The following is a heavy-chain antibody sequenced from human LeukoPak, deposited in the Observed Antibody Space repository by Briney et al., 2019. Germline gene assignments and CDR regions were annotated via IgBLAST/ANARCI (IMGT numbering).Heavy chain of an antibody. CDR3: ATDLILTGYYSGDY. CDR2: ISGSGGGT. Sequence: GGSLRLSCAASGFTFSSYAMSWVRQAPGKGLEWGSAISGSGGGTYYADSVRGRFTISRDDSKNTLYLQLNSLRAEDTAVYYCATDLILTGYYSGDYWGQGTPVTVSS. V-gene: IGHV3-23*01. J-gene: IGHJ4*02. D-gene: IGHD3-9*01. CDR1: GFTFSSYA.